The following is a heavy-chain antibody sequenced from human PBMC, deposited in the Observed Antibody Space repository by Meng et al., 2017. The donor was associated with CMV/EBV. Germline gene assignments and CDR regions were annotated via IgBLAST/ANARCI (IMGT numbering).Heavy chain of an antibody. CDR3: ARNYVPAAISGDAFDI. V-gene: IGHV3-21*01. J-gene: IGHJ3*02. D-gene: IGHD2-2*01. CDR2: ISSGSSYI. CDR1: GFTFSSYS. Sequence: GGSLRLSCAASGFTFSSYSMNWVRQAPGKGLEWVSSISSGSSYIYYADSVKGRFTISRDNAKNSLYLQMNSLRAEDTAVYYCARNYVPAAISGDAFDIWGQGTMVTVSS.